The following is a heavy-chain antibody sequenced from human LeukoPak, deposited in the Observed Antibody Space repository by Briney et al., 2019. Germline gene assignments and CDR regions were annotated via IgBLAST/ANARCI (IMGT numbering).Heavy chain of an antibody. CDR2: VSYSGST. CDR3: ARHEWNYVTYFDF. V-gene: IGHV4-39*01. Sequence: PSETLSLTCIVSGGSISSHYWGWIRQPPGKGLEWIGSVSYSGSTYYNPSLQDRITILVDTSKNQFSLRLTSVTAADAAVYYCARHEWNYVTYFDFWGQGTRVTVSS. J-gene: IGHJ4*02. D-gene: IGHD1-7*01. CDR1: GGSISSHY.